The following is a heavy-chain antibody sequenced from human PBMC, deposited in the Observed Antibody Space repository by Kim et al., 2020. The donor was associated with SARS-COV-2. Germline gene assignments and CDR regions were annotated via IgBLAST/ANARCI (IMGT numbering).Heavy chain of an antibody. CDR2: ISYDGSNK. V-gene: IGHV3-30*18. D-gene: IGHD1-26*01. Sequence: GGSLRLSCAASGFTFSSYGMHWVRQAPGKGLEWVAVISYDGSNKYYADSVKGRFTISRDNSKNTLYLQMNSLRAEDTAVYYCAKVNLGARDAFDIWGQGTMVTVSS. CDR1: GFTFSSYG. J-gene: IGHJ3*02. CDR3: AKVNLGARDAFDI.